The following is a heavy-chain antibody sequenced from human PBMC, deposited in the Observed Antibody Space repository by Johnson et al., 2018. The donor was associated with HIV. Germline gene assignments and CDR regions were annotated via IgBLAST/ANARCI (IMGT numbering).Heavy chain of an antibody. CDR1: GFTFSSYA. V-gene: IGHV3-30-3*01. D-gene: IGHD5-12*01. CDR2: ISYDGSNK. CDR3: ARDLTGWMQDTCDL. Sequence: QVQLVESGGGVVQPGRSLRLSCAASGFTFSSYAMHWVRQAPGKGLEWVAVISYDGSNKYYADSVKGRFTISRDNAKNSLYLQMKSLRLEDTALYCCARDLTGWMQDTCDLWGQGTMVTVSS. J-gene: IGHJ3*01.